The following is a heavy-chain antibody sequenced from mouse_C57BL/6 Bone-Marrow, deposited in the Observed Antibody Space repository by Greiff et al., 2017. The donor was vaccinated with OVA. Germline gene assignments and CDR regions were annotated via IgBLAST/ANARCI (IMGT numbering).Heavy chain of an antibody. D-gene: IGHD1-1*01. J-gene: IGHJ3*01. CDR2: ISSGGDYI. CDR1: GFTFSSYA. Sequence: EVMLVESGEGLVKPGGSLKLSCAASGFTFSSYAMSWVRQTPEKRLEWVAYISSGGDYIYYADTVKGRFTISRDNARNTLYLQMSSLKSEDTAKYYCTRGYYGSSFFFANWGQGTLVTVSA. V-gene: IGHV5-9-1*02. CDR3: TRGYYGSSFFFAN.